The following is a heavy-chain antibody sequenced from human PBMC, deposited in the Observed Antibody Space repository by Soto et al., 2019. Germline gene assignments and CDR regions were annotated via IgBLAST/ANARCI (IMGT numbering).Heavy chain of an antibody. V-gene: IGHV3-33*01. J-gene: IGHJ3*02. CDR1: GFTFSNYA. CDR2: IWSDGSNK. Sequence: PGGSLRLSCAATGFTFSNYAMHWVRQAPGKGLQWVTVIWSDGSNKYYADSVKGRFTISRDNSKNTLYLQMNSLRAEDTAVYYWARVGIMITFGGVKTRDAFDIWGQGTMVTVSS. CDR3: ARVGIMITFGGVKTRDAFDI. D-gene: IGHD3-16*01.